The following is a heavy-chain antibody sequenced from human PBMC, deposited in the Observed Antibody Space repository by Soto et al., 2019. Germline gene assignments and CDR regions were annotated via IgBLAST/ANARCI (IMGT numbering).Heavy chain of an antibody. D-gene: IGHD6-13*01. J-gene: IGHJ4*02. CDR1: GYTFTSYA. V-gene: IGHV1-18*03. CDR2: ISAYNGNT. Sequence: QVQLVQSGAEVKKPGASVKVSCKTSGYTFTSYAISWVRQAPGQGLEWMGWISAYNGNTHYAQKRQRRVTMTKDTSTSTAYMELRSLRSDDMAVYYCARALAAAGPFDYWGQGTLVTVSS. CDR3: ARALAAAGPFDY.